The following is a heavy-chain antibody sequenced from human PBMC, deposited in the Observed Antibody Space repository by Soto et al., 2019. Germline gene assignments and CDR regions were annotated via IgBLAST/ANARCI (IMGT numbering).Heavy chain of an antibody. J-gene: IGHJ4*02. CDR1: GFTFDDYG. CDR2: INWNGGST. Sequence: EVQLVESGGGVVRPGGSLRLSCAASGFTFDDYGMSWVRQAPGKGLEWVSGINWNGGSTGYADSVKGRFTISRDNAKNSLYLQMNSLRAEDTALYYCARDRDYVCGSYRCGGLDYWGQGTLVTVSS. V-gene: IGHV3-20*04. CDR3: ARDRDYVCGSYRCGGLDY. D-gene: IGHD3-16*02.